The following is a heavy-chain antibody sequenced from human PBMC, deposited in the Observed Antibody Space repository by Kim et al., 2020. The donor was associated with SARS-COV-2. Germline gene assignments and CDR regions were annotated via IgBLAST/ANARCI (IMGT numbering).Heavy chain of an antibody. D-gene: IGHD3-10*01. J-gene: IGHJ6*02. CDR2: ISYDGSNI. CDR1: GFTFSSYG. V-gene: IGHV3-33*05. CDR3: ARDRKVRGVRAMDV. Sequence: GGSLRLSCAASGFTFSSYGMHWVRQAPGKGLEWVAVISYDGSNIYYVDSVKGRFTISRDNSKNTLFLQMKSLRAEDTAVYYCARDRKVRGVRAMDVWGQGTTVTVSS.